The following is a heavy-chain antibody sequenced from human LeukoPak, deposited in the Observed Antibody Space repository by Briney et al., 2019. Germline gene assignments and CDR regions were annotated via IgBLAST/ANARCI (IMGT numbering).Heavy chain of an antibody. CDR1: GFTFNNYA. J-gene: IGHJ2*01. CDR3: AKGPSGSYQGLGRWYFDL. D-gene: IGHD1-26*01. CDR2: ISGSGGST. V-gene: IGHV3-23*01. Sequence: GGSLRLSCAASGFTFNNYAMSWVRQAPGKGLERVSSISGSGGSTYYADSVKGRLTISRDNSKNTLYLQVNSLRAEDTAVYYCAKGPSGSYQGLGRWYFDLWGRGTLVTVSS.